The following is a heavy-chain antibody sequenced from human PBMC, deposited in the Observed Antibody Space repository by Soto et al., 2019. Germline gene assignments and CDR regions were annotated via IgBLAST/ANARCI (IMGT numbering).Heavy chain of an antibody. V-gene: IGHV1-46*03. D-gene: IGHD3-10*01. J-gene: IGHJ4*02. CDR2: INPSGGST. CDR3: ARVQYGSGSYYPPSYSH. Sequence: ASVKVSCKASGYTFTSYYMHWVRQAPGQGLEWMGIINPSGGSTSYAQKFQGRVTMTRDTSTSTVYMELSSLRSEDTAVYYCARVQYGSGSYYPPSYSHWGQGTLVTVSS. CDR1: GYTFTSYY.